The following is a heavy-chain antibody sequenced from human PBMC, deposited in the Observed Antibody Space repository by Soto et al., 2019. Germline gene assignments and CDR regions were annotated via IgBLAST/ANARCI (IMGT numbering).Heavy chain of an antibody. D-gene: IGHD3-22*01. J-gene: IGHJ4*02. CDR1: GFTFSSYA. V-gene: IGHV3-23*01. Sequence: PGGSLRLSCAASGFTFSSYAMSWVRQAPGKGLEWVSAISGSGGSTYYADSVKGRFTISRDNSKNTLYLQMNSLRAEDTAVYYCAKDRIPTYYYDSSGAYFDYWGQGTLVTVSS. CDR3: AKDRIPTYYYDSSGAYFDY. CDR2: ISGSGGST.